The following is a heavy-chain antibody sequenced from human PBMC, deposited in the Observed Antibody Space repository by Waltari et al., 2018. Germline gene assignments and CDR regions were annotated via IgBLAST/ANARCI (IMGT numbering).Heavy chain of an antibody. D-gene: IGHD2-21*02. CDR3: ARETEEAFDF. CDR2: ISGTSYYI. Sequence: EVQLVESGGGLVKPGGSVRLSWAASGFTFSSYTMIWVRQSPVKGLEWVSSISGTSYYIYHADSVKGRFTTSRDNAKNSLYLQMNSLRAEDTAVYYCARETEEAFDFWGRGTMVTVSS. CDR1: GFTFSSYT. V-gene: IGHV3-21*01. J-gene: IGHJ3*01.